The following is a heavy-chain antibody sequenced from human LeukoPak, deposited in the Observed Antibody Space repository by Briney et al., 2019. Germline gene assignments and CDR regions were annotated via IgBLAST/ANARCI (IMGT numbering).Heavy chain of an antibody. J-gene: IGHJ4*02. D-gene: IGHD2-2*01. CDR2: FDPEDGET. V-gene: IGHV1-24*01. Sequence: GASVKVSCKVSGYTLTELSMHWVRQAPGQGLEWMGGFDPEDGETIYAQKFQGRVTMTEDTSTDTAYMELSSLRSEDTAMYYCAHKTAAAFGYWGQGTLVTVSS. CDR1: GYTLTELS. CDR3: AHKTAAAFGY.